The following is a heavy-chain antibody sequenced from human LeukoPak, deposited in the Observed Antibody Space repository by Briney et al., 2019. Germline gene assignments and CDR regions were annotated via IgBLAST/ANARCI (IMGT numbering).Heavy chain of an antibody. CDR3: ARMVGNSGSWSPRGMDV. CDR1: GYTFTGYY. V-gene: IGHV1-2*04. J-gene: IGHJ6*04. Sequence: GASVKVSCKASGYTFTGYYMHWVRQAPGQGLERMGWINPNSGDTNYAQKFQAWVTMTRDTSISTAYMELSRLRSDDTAVYYCARMVGNSGSWSPRGMDVWGKGTTVTVSS. CDR2: INPNSGDT. D-gene: IGHD6-13*01.